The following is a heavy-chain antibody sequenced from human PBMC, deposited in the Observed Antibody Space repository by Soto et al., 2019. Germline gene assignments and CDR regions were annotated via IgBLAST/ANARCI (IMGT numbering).Heavy chain of an antibody. CDR1: GYSFTSYY. CDR3: ARAEGYFDWLLSALGY. Sequence: ASVKGACKASGYSFTSYYRHWVRQAPGQGLERMGIINPSGGSTSYAQKFQGRVTMTRDTSTSTVYMELSSLRSEDTAVYYCARAEGYFDWLLSALGYWGQGTLVTVSS. D-gene: IGHD3-9*01. J-gene: IGHJ4*02. V-gene: IGHV1-46*03. CDR2: INPSGGST.